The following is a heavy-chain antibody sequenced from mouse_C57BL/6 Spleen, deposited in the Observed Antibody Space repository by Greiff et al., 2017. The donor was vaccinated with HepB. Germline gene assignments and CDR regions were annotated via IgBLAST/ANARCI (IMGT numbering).Heavy chain of an antibody. J-gene: IGHJ1*03. CDR1: GYTFTSYW. V-gene: IGHV1-61*01. D-gene: IGHD1-1*01. CDR3: ASLYYYGGGPDV. Sequence: VQLQQSGAELVRPGSSVKLSCKASGYTFTSYWMDWVKQRPGQGLEWIGNIYPSDSETHYNQKFKDKATLTVDKSSSTAYMQLSSLTSEDSAVYYCASLYYYGGGPDVWGTGTTVTVSS. CDR2: IYPSDSET.